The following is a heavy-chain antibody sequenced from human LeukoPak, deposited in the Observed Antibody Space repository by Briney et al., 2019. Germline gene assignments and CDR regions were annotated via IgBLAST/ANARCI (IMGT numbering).Heavy chain of an antibody. V-gene: IGHV4-30-4*08. J-gene: IGHJ6*03. Sequence: SWIRQPPGKGLEWIGYIYYSGSTYYNPSLKSRVTISVDTSKNQFSLKLSSVTAADTAVYYCARGALGINYMDVWGKGTTVTVSS. CDR3: ARGALGINYMDV. CDR2: IYYSGST. D-gene: IGHD1-26*01.